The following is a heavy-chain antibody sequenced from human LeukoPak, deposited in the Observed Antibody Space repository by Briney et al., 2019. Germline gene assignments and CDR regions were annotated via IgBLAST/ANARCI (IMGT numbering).Heavy chain of an antibody. CDR1: GFTFSSNY. CDR3: ARDEYPYCSGGSCLAY. CDR2: IYSGGST. Sequence: GGSLRLSCAASGFTFSSNYMNWVRQAPGKGLEWVADIYSGGSTYYSDAVKNRCSISSDNTNNTLYFQMNSLRAEDTAVYYCARDEYPYCSGGSCLAYWGQGTLVTVSS. V-gene: IGHV3-66*02. D-gene: IGHD2-15*01. J-gene: IGHJ4*02.